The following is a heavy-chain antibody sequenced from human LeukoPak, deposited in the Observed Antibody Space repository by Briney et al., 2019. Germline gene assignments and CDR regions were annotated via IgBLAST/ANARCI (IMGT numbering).Heavy chain of an antibody. D-gene: IGHD2-15*01. Sequence: SVKVSCKASGGTFSSYAISWVRQAPGQGLEWMGGIIPIFGTANYAQKFQGRVTITADESTSTAYMELSSLRSEDTAVYYCAGLPLYCSGGSCYYYYYYMDVWGKGTTVTVSS. J-gene: IGHJ6*03. V-gene: IGHV1-69*13. CDR2: IIPIFGTA. CDR1: GGTFSSYA. CDR3: AGLPLYCSGGSCYYYYYYMDV.